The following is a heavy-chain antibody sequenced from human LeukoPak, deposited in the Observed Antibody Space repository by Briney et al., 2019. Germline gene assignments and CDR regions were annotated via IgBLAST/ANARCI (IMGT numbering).Heavy chain of an antibody. CDR3: ARAGYCSGGSCYRGVLHWFDP. D-gene: IGHD2-15*01. J-gene: IGHJ5*02. CDR2: ISAYNGNT. Sequence: GASVKVSCKASGYTFTSYGISWVRQAPGQGLEWMGWISAYNGNTNYAQKLQGRVTMTTDTSTSTAYMELRSLRSDDTAVYYCARAGYCSGGSCYRGVLHWFDPWGQGTLVTVSS. V-gene: IGHV1-18*01. CDR1: GYTFTSYG.